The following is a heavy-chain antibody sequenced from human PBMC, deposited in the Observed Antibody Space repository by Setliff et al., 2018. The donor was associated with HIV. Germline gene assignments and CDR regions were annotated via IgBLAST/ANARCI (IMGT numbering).Heavy chain of an antibody. CDR1: GFTFINYA. V-gene: IGHV3-23*01. Sequence: GRSLRLSCVASGFTFINYAMSWVRQAPGKGLEWVSAIVGGASSTVYADSVKGRFTISRDNSKNTLYLQMNSLRPEDTAIYYCAKLAPSYSSGKDDFWGQGTLVTVSS. CDR3: AKLAPSYSSGKDDF. CDR2: IVGGASST. D-gene: IGHD6-19*01. J-gene: IGHJ4*02.